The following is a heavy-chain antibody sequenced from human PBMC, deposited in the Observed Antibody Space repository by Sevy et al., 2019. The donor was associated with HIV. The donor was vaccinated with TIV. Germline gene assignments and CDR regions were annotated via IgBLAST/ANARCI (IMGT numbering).Heavy chain of an antibody. CDR1: GFTFNDYY. J-gene: IGHJ4*02. D-gene: IGHD3-22*01. CDR3: AGKTGGYYYDGGGFPPWDS. V-gene: IGHV3-11*01. CDR2: IGTDSTGTFI. Sequence: GGSLRLSCAVSGFTFNDYYVTWIRQAPGKGLEWVSHIGTDSTGTFIYYADSVKGRFTISRDNAKNSVHRQMNSLRADDTALYYCAGKTGGYYYDGGGFPPWDSWGQGTLVTVSS.